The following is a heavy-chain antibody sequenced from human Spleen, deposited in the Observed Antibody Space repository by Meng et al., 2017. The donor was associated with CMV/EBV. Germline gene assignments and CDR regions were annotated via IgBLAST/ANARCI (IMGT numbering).Heavy chain of an antibody. CDR1: GFTFSDAW. CDR3: TTRFGIVVVPAAVGRMDV. Sequence: GGSLRLSCAASGFTFSDAWMSWVRQAPGKGLEWVGRIKSKTDGGTTEYAAPVKGRFTISRDDSKNTLYLQMNSLKTEDTAVYYCTTRFGIVVVPAAVGRMDVWGQGTTVTVSS. V-gene: IGHV3-15*01. D-gene: IGHD2-2*01. CDR2: IKSKTDGGTT. J-gene: IGHJ6*02.